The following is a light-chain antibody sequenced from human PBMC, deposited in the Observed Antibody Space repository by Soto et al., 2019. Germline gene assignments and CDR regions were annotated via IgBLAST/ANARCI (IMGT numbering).Light chain of an antibody. CDR1: RSDIGVHSF. V-gene: IGLV2-14*03. CDR2: NVY. Sequence: QSALTQPASVSGFPAQSINISCTGSRSDIGVHSFVSWYQQHPTMVPKLIIYNVYRRPSGVSGRFSASKAGNTASLTISGLQADDEANYYCSAYTSAATLLGGGTKVNVL. J-gene: IGLJ2*01. CDR3: SAYTSAATL.